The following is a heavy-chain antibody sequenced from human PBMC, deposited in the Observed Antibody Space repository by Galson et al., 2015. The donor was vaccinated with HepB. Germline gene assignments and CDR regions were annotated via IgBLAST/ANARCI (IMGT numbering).Heavy chain of an antibody. J-gene: IGHJ6*02. V-gene: IGHV6-1*01. CDR3: TREPIVVVPAAMFYYYYGMDV. D-gene: IGHD2-2*01. CDR1: GDSVSSNSAA. CDR2: TDYRSKRYN. Sequence: WAISGDSVSSNSAAWNWISQSPSRGLEWLGRTDYRSKRYNDYAVSVKSRITINPDTSKNQFSLQLNSVTPEDTAVYYCTREPIVVVPAAMFYYYYGMDVWGQGTTVTVSS.